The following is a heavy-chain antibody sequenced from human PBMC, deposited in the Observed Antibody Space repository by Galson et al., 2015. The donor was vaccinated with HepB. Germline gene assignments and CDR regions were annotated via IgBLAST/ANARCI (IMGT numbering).Heavy chain of an antibody. CDR2: INTDGTFL. Sequence: SLRLSCAASGFIFSNYWMHWVRQTPGKGPVWISRINTDGTFLSYADSVKGRFTISRDNAKNTLYLQMNSPRAEDTALYYCARTRGAAAGIFDNWGQGSLVTVSS. D-gene: IGHD6-13*01. J-gene: IGHJ4*02. CDR1: GFIFSNYW. CDR3: ARTRGAAAGIFDN. V-gene: IGHV3-74*01.